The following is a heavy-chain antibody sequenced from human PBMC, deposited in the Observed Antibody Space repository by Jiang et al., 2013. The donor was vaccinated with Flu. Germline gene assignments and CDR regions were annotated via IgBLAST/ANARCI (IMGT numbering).Heavy chain of an antibody. D-gene: IGHD1-14*01. CDR2: IYYSGST. CDR3: ARDVTPRAPADAFDI. CDR1: GGSISSYY. V-gene: IGHV4-59*01. Sequence: GSGLVKPSETLSLTCTVSGGSISSYYWSWIRQPPGKGLEWIGYIYYSGSTNYNPSLKSRVTISVDTSKNQFSLKLSSVTAADTAVYYCARDVTPRAPADAFDIWGQGTMVTVSS. J-gene: IGHJ3*02.